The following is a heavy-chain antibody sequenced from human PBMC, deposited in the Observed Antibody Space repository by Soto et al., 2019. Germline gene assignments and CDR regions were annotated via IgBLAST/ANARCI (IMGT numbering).Heavy chain of an antibody. Sequence: GGSLRLSCTASGFTFIKAYMNCVRQAPGKGLEWVGQIDSKIDADKTDFAAPVKGRFTLSRDGSXXXXXXXXXXXEIEDTAMYYCVTTFTAVATARFDYWGQGTLVTVSS. V-gene: IGHV3-15*04. CDR2: IDSKIDADKT. CDR3: VTTFTAVATARFDY. J-gene: IGHJ4*02. CDR1: GFTFIKAY. D-gene: IGHD2-21*02.